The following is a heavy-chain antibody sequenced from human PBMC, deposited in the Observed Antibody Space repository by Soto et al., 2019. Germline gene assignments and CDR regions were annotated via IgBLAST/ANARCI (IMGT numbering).Heavy chain of an antibody. CDR3: ARGATHGSSWYFWFAP. D-gene: IGHD6-13*01. Sequence: QVQLVQSGAEVRMPGSSVKVSCKASGGSFSTYSINWVRQAPGQGLEWMGGIIPLFGTTNYAQKFKGRVTITADESTSTAYMELSSLRAEDAAVYYCARGATHGSSWYFWFAPWGQGTLVTVSS. CDR2: IIPLFGTT. V-gene: IGHV1-69*01. J-gene: IGHJ5*02. CDR1: GGSFSTYS.